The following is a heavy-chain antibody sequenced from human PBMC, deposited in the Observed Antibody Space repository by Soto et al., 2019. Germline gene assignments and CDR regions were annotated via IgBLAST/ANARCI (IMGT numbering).Heavy chain of an antibody. J-gene: IGHJ4*02. CDR2: IYYSGST. CDR1: GGSISSYY. CDR3: ARRWGRSFDY. D-gene: IGHD2-15*01. Sequence: QVQLQESGPGLVKPSETLSLTCTVSGGSISSYYWSWIRQPPGKGLEWIGYIYYSGSTNYNPSLKSRVTTAVDTSKTQFSLKLSSVTAADTAVYYCARRWGRSFDYWGQGTLVTVSS. V-gene: IGHV4-59*08.